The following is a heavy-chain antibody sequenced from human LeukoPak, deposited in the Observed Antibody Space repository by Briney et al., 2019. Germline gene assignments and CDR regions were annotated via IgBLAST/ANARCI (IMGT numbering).Heavy chain of an antibody. CDR2: NSGST. Sequence: SETLSLTCTVSGGSISSGTDYWSWIRQHPGKGLEWIGYNSGSTYYNPSLKTRLTISVDTSKNQFSLKLDSVTAADTAFYYCARADMATVFDFWGRGTLVTVSS. V-gene: IGHV4-31*03. CDR1: GGSISSGTDY. CDR3: ARADMATVFDF. D-gene: IGHD5-24*01. J-gene: IGHJ4*02.